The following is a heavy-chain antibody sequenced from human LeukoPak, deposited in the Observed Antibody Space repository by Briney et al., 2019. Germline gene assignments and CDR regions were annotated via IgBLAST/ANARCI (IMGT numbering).Heavy chain of an antibody. J-gene: IGHJ5*02. CDR3: ASRERGYSGYDLNWFDP. Sequence: AGESLKISCKGSGYSFTSYWIGWVRQMPGKGLEWMGIIYPGDSDTRYSPSFQGQVTISADKSISTAYLQWSSLKASDTAMYYCASRERGYSGYDLNWFDPWGQGTLVTVSS. V-gene: IGHV5-51*01. CDR1: GYSFTSYW. D-gene: IGHD5-12*01. CDR2: IYPGDSDT.